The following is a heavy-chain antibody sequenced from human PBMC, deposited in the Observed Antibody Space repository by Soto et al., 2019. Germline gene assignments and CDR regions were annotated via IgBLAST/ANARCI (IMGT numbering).Heavy chain of an antibody. Sequence: GASVKVSCKASGYTFTSYDINWVRQATGQGLEWMGWMNPNSGNTGYAQKFQGRVTMTRNTSISTAYMELSSLRSEDTAVYYCARGAAMYYDFWSGYYYYYGMDVWGQGTTVTVSS. CDR3: ARGAAMYYDFWSGYYYYYGMDV. CDR1: GYTFTSYD. J-gene: IGHJ6*02. CDR2: MNPNSGNT. V-gene: IGHV1-8*01. D-gene: IGHD3-3*01.